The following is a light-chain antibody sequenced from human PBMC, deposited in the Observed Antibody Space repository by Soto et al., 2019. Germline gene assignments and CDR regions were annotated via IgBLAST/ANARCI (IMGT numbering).Light chain of an antibody. V-gene: IGLV2-23*02. CDR1: SRDVGTYSI. J-gene: IGLJ1*01. Sequence: QSALTQPDSVSGSPGQSITISCAGTSRDVGTYSIVPWYQQRPGKAPKLMIYEVFKRPSGVPSRFSGSKSGNTASLTSSVLQAEDEADYYCCSFAGSSIYVFGTGTRAPS. CDR3: CSFAGSSIYV. CDR2: EVF.